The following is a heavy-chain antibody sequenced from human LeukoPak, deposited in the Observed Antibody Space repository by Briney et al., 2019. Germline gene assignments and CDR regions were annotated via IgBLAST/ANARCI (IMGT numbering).Heavy chain of an antibody. CDR1: GFTFSNYA. CDR3: ARDEYDFWSGYLYYYYGMDV. J-gene: IGHJ6*02. CDR2: ISGSGSGT. Sequence: QPGGSLRLSCAASGFTFSNYAMSWVRQAPGKGLEWVSVISGSGSGTYYADSVKGRFTISRDNSKNTLYLQMNSLRAEDTAVYYCARDEYDFWSGYLYYYYGMDVWGQGTTVTVSS. V-gene: IGHV3-23*01. D-gene: IGHD3-3*01.